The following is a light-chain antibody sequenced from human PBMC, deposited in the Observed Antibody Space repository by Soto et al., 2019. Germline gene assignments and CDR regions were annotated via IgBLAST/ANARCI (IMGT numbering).Light chain of an antibody. CDR1: SSDVGGYNY. J-gene: IGLJ3*02. CDR2: DVN. V-gene: IGLV2-14*01. Sequence: QSALTQPASVSGSPGQSIAISCTGTSSDVGGYNYVSWYQQHPGKAPKLMIYDVNIRPSGVSNRFSGSKSGNTASLTISGLQGEDEADYYCSSYTGSTTVVFGGGTKLTVL. CDR3: SSYTGSTTVV.